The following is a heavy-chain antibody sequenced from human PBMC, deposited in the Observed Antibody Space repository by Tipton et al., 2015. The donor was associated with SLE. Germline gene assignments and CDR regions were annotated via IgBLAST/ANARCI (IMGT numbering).Heavy chain of an antibody. J-gene: IGHJ5*02. D-gene: IGHD4-17*01. CDR1: GFIFSTYA. Sequence: SLRLSCAASGFIFSTYAMHWVRQAPGKGLEWVAVISDDGSNKYYADSVKGRITISRDNSKNTLYLQMNSLKTEDTAVYFCTTDKIPMTKVTFASWGQGTLVTVSS. CDR2: ISDDGSNK. CDR3: TTDKIPMTKVTFAS. V-gene: IGHV3-30-3*01.